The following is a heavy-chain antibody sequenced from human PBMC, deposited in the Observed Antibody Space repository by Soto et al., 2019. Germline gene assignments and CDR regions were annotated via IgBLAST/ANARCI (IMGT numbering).Heavy chain of an antibody. CDR3: ARDYWELRGMDV. CDR1: GYTFTSYA. J-gene: IGHJ6*02. D-gene: IGHD1-26*01. V-gene: IGHV1-3*01. Sequence: ASVKVSCKASGYTFTSYAMHWVRQAPGQRLEWMGWINAGNGNTKYSQKFQGRVTITRDTSASTAYMELSSLRSEDTAVYYCARDYWELRGMDVWGQGTTVTVFS. CDR2: INAGNGNT.